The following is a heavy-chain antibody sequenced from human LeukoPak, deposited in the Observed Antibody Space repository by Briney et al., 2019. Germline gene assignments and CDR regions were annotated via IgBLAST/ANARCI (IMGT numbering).Heavy chain of an antibody. CDR3: ARAHSSSWYMDY. CDR2: IYYSGST. V-gene: IGHV4-59*01. J-gene: IGHJ4*02. D-gene: IGHD6-13*01. Sequence: SETLSLTCSVSGGSISSYYWSWIRQPPGKGLEWIGYIYYSGSTNYNPSLKSRVTISVDTSENQLSLKLSSVTAADTAVFYCARAHSSSWYMDYWGQGTLVTVSS. CDR1: GGSISSYY.